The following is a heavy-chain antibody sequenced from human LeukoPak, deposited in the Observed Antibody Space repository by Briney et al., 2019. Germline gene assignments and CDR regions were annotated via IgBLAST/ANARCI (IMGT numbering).Heavy chain of an antibody. V-gene: IGHV3-7*03. CDR1: GFTFSSYW. CDR3: ARDQTSDSYDYVWGSYRFPYYYYYGMDV. D-gene: IGHD3-16*02. CDR2: IKQGGSEK. J-gene: IGHJ6*04. Sequence: HPGGSLRLSCAASGFTFSSYWMSWVRQAPGKGLEWVANIKQGGSEKYYVDSVKGRFTISRDNAENSLYLQMNSLRAEDTAVYYCARDQTSDSYDYVWGSYRFPYYYYYGMDVWGKGTTVTVSS.